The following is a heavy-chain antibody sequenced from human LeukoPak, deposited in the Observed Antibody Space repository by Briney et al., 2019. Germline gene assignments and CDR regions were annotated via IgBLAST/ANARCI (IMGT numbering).Heavy chain of an antibody. CDR1: GFPFSSYA. J-gene: IGHJ4*02. Sequence: GGSLRLSCAASGFPFSSYAMYWVRQAPGKGLVWVSRVHGDGNNIGYADSVRGRFTISRGNAKNTLYLQMNSLRPEDTAAYYCARARVGDPTDYWGQGTLVTVSS. D-gene: IGHD1-26*01. CDR2: VHGDGNNI. V-gene: IGHV3-74*01. CDR3: ARARVGDPTDY.